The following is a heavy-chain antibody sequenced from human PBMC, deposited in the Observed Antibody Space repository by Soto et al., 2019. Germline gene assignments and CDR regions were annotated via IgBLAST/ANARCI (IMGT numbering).Heavy chain of an antibody. V-gene: IGHV3-23*01. CDR3: ANDIGAAAYAESCQFDF. CDR2: IDGSGGDK. CDR1: GFTFSSYA. D-gene: IGHD6-13*01. J-gene: IGHJ4*02. Sequence: VQLLESGGGLVQPGGSLRLSCAASGFTFSSYAMGWVRQAPGKGLEWVSGIDGSGGDKSFADSVKGRFTISRDNSKNMLYLHMYSFRAEDTARYYCANDIGAAAYAESCQFDFWGQWTLVPVSS.